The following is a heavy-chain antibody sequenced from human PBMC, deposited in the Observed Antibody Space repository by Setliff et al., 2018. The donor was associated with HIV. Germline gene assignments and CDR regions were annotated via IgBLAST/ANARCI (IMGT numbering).Heavy chain of an antibody. CDR2: IKEDGSEK. V-gene: IGHV3-7*01. CDR1: GFSFSSYW. Sequence: GSLRLSCAASGFSFSSYWMSWVRQAPGKGLEWVANIKEDGSEKYYVDSVRGRFTISRDNAKKSLYLQMNSLGAEDTAVYYCARSAGIGNYHWDVWGKGTTVTVSS. CDR3: ARSAGIGNYHWDV. J-gene: IGHJ6*03.